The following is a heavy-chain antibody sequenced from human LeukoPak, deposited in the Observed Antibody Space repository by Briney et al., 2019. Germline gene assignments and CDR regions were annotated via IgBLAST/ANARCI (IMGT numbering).Heavy chain of an antibody. CDR2: INSDGSST. Sequence: GGSLRLSCVASGFTFSSYWMHWVRQAPGKGLVWVSRINSDGSSTSYADSVKGRFTISRDNAKNTLYLQMNSLRAEDTAVYYCATICGGDCYSFDYWGQGTLVTVSS. CDR1: GFTFSSYW. D-gene: IGHD2-21*02. CDR3: ATICGGDCYSFDY. J-gene: IGHJ4*02. V-gene: IGHV3-74*01.